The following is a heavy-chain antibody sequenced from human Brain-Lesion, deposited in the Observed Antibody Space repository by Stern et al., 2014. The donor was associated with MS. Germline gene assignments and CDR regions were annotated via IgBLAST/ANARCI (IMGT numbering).Heavy chain of an antibody. Sequence: VQLVESGPGLVKPSGTLSLTCAVSGGSISSSNWWSWVRQSPGKGLEWIGESDHSGSTIYNPSLKSRVTVSVDKSKNRFPLNLRSVTDADTAVYFCARFPASRPHVFDSWGQGTLVTVSS. V-gene: IGHV4-4*02. J-gene: IGHJ4*02. CDR1: GGSISSSNW. CDR2: SDHSGST. D-gene: IGHD6-13*01. CDR3: ARFPASRPHVFDS.